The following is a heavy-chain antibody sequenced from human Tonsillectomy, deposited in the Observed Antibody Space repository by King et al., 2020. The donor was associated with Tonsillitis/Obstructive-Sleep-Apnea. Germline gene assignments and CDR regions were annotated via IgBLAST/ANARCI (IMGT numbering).Heavy chain of an antibody. CDR2: IYHSGRT. Sequence: LQLQESGPGLVKPSGTLSLTCAVSGGSISSSNWWGWVRQPPGKGREWIWEIYHSGRTNNNPSLKSRVTISVEKSTNQFSLKLSSVTAAYTAVYYCARSKSYGSGRYCVDYWGQGTLVTVSS. V-gene: IGHV4-4*02. D-gene: IGHD3-10*01. J-gene: IGHJ4*02. CDR1: GGSISSSNW. CDR3: ARSKSYGSGRYCVDY.